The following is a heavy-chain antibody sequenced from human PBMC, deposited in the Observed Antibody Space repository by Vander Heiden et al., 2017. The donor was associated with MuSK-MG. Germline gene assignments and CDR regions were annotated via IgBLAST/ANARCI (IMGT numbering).Heavy chain of an antibody. Sequence: QVQLVESGGGVVQPGRSLRLSCAASGFTFSSYAMHWVRQAPGKGLEWVAVISYDGSNKYYADSVKGRFTISRDNSKNTLYLQMNSLRAEDTAVYYCARDPSYGDYGRSGPANFDYWGQGTLVTVSS. J-gene: IGHJ4*02. CDR2: ISYDGSNK. CDR3: ARDPSYGDYGRSGPANFDY. V-gene: IGHV3-30*04. CDR1: GFTFSSYA. D-gene: IGHD4-17*01.